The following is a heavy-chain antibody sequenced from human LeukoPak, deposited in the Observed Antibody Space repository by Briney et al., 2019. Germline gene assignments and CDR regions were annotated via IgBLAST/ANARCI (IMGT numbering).Heavy chain of an antibody. CDR2: ISGSGGST. CDR3: ARGGAAAGSGYYFDY. CDR1: GFTFSSYA. D-gene: IGHD6-13*01. J-gene: IGHJ4*02. V-gene: IGHV3-23*01. Sequence: PGGSLRLSCAASGFTFSSYAMSWVRQAPGKGLEWVSAISGSGGSTYYADSVKGRFTISRDNAKNSLYLQMNSLRAEDTAVYYCARGGAAAGSGYYFDYWGQGTLVAVSS.